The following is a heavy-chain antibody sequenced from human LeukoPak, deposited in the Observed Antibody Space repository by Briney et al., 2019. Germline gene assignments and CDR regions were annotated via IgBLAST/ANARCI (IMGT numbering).Heavy chain of an antibody. Sequence: AESMKISSKISGNIMTNNWICWVHHAPQKLQEWMGLIYPGYSDAKYSPSFQGQVPLSVDASISTAYLQLSGLRASDTAIYYCVRFALTSSLDHWGQGTLVTVSS. V-gene: IGHV5-51*07. D-gene: IGHD6-13*01. J-gene: IGHJ5*02. CDR1: GNIMTNNW. CDR2: IYPGYSDA. CDR3: VRFALTSSLDH.